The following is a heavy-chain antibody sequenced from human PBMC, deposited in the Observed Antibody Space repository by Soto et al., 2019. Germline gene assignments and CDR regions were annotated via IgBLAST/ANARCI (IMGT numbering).Heavy chain of an antibody. V-gene: IGHV1-58*01. D-gene: IGHD2-2*01. Sequence: SVKVSCKASGFTFTSSAVQWVRQARGQRLEWIGWIVVGSGNTNYAQKFQERVTITRDMSTSTAYMELSSLRSEDTAVYYCAAVPCSSTSCLWACDPWGQGTLVTVSS. J-gene: IGHJ5*02. CDR2: IVVGSGNT. CDR1: GFTFTSSA. CDR3: AAVPCSSTSCLWACDP.